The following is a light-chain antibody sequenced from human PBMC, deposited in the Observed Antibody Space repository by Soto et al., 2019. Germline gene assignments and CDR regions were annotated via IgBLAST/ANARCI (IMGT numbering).Light chain of an antibody. CDR2: EVS. J-gene: IGLJ2*01. Sequence: QSVLTQPASVSGSPGQSITISCTGTSSDVGSYNLVSWYQQHPGKAPKLMIYEVSKRPSGVSNRFSGSKSGNTASLTISGLQAEAEADYYCCSYAGSSTFDVVFGGGTKLTVL. CDR1: SSDVGSYNL. CDR3: CSYAGSSTFDVV. V-gene: IGLV2-23*02.